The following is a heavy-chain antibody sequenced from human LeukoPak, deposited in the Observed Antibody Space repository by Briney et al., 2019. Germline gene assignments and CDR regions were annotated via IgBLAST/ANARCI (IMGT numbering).Heavy chain of an antibody. J-gene: IGHJ4*02. CDR3: ASGSYSSGWPDY. D-gene: IGHD6-19*01. V-gene: IGHV3-21*01. CDR2: ISSSSSYI. Sequence: GGSLRLSCAASGFTVSSNYMSWVRQAPGKGLEWVSSISSSSSYIYYADSVKGRFTISRDNAKNSLYLQMNSLRAEDTAVYYCASGSYSSGWPDYWGQGTLVTVSS. CDR1: GFTVSSNY.